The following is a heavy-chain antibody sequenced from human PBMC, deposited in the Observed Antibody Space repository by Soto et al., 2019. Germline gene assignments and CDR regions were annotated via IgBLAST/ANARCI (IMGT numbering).Heavy chain of an antibody. CDR1: GFIFTSYA. CDR3: AKNYYFDY. V-gene: IGHV3-23*01. Sequence: EVQLLESGGDLVQPGGSLRLTCAASGFIFTSYAMSWVRQAPGKGLEWVSSINVDDSTYYTESVRGRFTVSRDNSKNTLYLQMNSLRAEDTALYYCAKNYYFDYWGRGTLVTVSS. J-gene: IGHJ4*02. CDR2: INVDDST.